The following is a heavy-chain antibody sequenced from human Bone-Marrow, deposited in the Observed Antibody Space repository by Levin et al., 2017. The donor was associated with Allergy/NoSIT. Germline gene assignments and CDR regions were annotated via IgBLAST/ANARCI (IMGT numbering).Heavy chain of an antibody. D-gene: IGHD4-17*01. CDR2: IYHSGST. Sequence: SQTLSLTCAVSGYSISSGYYWGWIRQPPGKGLEWIGSIYHSGSTYYNPSLKSRVTISVDTSKNQFSLKLSSVTAADTAVYYCARDRGVTTKVLVFDYWGQGTLVTVSS. V-gene: IGHV4-38-2*02. CDR1: GYSISSGYY. CDR3: ARDRGVTTKVLVFDY. J-gene: IGHJ4*02.